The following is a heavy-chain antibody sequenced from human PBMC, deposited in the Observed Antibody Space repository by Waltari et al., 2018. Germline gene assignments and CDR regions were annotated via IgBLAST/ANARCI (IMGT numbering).Heavy chain of an antibody. J-gene: IGHJ3*01. CDR2: MNHRRSE. V-gene: IGHV4-34*01. CDR3: ARAPSFHYGIFSVPLTLDY. CDR1: GESFSDHF. Sequence: QVQLNQWGAGVLKPSETLSLTCAVYGESFSDHFWTWIRQPPGKGLEWIGHMNHRRSENYNPALRKRVSISVDTSMNQFSLMMTSLTAADTGVYYCARAPSFHYGIFSVPLTLDYWSQGTMVSVSS. D-gene: IGHD3-3*02.